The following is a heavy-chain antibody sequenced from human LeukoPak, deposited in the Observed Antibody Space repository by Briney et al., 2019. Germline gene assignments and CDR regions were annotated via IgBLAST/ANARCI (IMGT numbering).Heavy chain of an antibody. D-gene: IGHD3-10*01. CDR1: GGSISSGGYY. V-gene: IGHV4-31*03. CDR3: ARVLWFGDTRDNWFDP. CDR2: IYYSGST. Sequence: SETLSLTCTVSGGSISSGGYYWSWIRQHPGKGLEWIGYIYYSGSTYYNPSLKSRVTISVDTSKNQFSLKLSSVTAADTAVYYCARVLWFGDTRDNWFDPWGQGTLATVSS. J-gene: IGHJ5*02.